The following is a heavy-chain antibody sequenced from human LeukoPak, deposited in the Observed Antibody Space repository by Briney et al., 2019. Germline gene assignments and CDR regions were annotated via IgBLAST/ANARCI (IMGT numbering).Heavy chain of an antibody. Sequence: ASVKVSCKASGGTFSSYAISWVRQAPGQGLEWMGRINPKSGGTNYAQKFQGRVTMTRDTSIATAYMELNNLRSGDTAAFYCARSWTKTNYHYMDVWAKGTTVTVS. V-gene: IGHV1-2*06. CDR3: ARSWTKTNYHYMDV. CDR1: GGTFSSYA. D-gene: IGHD1-14*01. J-gene: IGHJ6*03. CDR2: INPKSGGT.